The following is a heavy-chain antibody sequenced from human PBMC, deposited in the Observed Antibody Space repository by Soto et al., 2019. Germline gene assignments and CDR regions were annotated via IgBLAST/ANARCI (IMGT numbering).Heavy chain of an antibody. CDR3: ARGAPGSYYYGSGRPRRYYYYGMDV. Sequence: SETLSLTCAVYGGSFSGYYWSWIRQPPGKGLEWIGEINHSGSTNYNPSLKSRVTISVDTSKNQFSLKLSSVTAAETAVYYCARGAPGSYYYGSGRPRRYYYYGMDVWGQGTTVTVSS. D-gene: IGHD3-10*01. CDR1: GGSFSGYY. V-gene: IGHV4-34*01. CDR2: INHSGST. J-gene: IGHJ6*02.